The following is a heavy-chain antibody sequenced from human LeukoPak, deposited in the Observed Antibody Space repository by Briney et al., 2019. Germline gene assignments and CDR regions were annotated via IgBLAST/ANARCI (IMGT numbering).Heavy chain of an antibody. J-gene: IGHJ3*02. CDR3: ARHHYGGNSGFDI. CDR2: INHSGST. D-gene: IGHD4-23*01. CDR1: GGSFSGYY. Sequence: SETLSLTCAVYGGSFSGYYWSWIRQPPGKGLEWIGEINHSGSTNYNPSLKSRVTISVDTSKNQFSLKLSSVTAADTAVYYCARHHYGGNSGFDIWGQGTMVTVSS. V-gene: IGHV4-34*01.